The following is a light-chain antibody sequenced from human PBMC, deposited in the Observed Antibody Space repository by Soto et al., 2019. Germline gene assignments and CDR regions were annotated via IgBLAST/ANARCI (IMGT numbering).Light chain of an antibody. CDR1: QRGYNL. CDR2: DTS. V-gene: IGKV1-39*01. J-gene: IGKJ2*01. Sequence: DIHMTQSPPSLSAAVGDRLTITCRTSQRGYNLLNCYHQKAGEAPKLLIYDTSTLKSGVPSRFHGSGSGTDFSLIIIDLQPEDVRTYFCPQRYATPFTFGPGTKLEI. CDR3: PQRYATPFT.